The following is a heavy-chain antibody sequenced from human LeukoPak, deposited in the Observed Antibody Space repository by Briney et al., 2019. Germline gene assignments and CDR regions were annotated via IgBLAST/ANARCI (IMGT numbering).Heavy chain of an antibody. J-gene: IGHJ4*02. CDR2: VKEDGSDA. D-gene: IGHD3-10*01. V-gene: IGHV3-7*02. CDR1: GFTFSNYW. CDR3: ARGVTIPGY. Sequence: PGGSLRLSCAASGFTFSNYWMDWVRQAPGKGLEWVANVKEDGSDAYYVESVKGRFTISRDNAKKSLYLQMNSLTAEDTAVYYCARGVTIPGYWGQGTLVTVSS.